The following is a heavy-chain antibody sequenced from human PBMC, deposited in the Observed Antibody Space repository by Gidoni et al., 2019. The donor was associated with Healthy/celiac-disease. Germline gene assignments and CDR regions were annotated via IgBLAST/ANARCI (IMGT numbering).Heavy chain of an antibody. J-gene: IGHJ3*02. CDR1: GGSISSSY. CDR2: IYYSGST. V-gene: IGHV4-59*01. CDR3: AREVAFDAFDI. Sequence: QVQLQESGPGLVKPSDTLSLTCTVSGGSISSSYWSWIRQPPGKGLEWIGYIYYSGSTNYNPSLKSRVTISVDTSKTQFPLKLSSVTAADTAVYYCAREVAFDAFDIWGQGTMVTVSS. D-gene: IGHD2-15*01.